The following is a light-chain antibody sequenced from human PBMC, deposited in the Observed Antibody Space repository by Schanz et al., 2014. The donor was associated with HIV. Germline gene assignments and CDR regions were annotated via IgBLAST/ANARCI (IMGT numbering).Light chain of an antibody. Sequence: EIVLTQSPGTLSLSPGERATLSCRASQRVSSNNLAWYQQKPGQTPRLLIYGASSRATGIPDRFSGSGSGTDFTLTISRLEPEDFVVYYCQQYGSSPVFGQGTRLEIK. CDR2: GAS. J-gene: IGKJ5*01. CDR3: QQYGSSPV. V-gene: IGKV3-20*01. CDR1: QRVSSNN.